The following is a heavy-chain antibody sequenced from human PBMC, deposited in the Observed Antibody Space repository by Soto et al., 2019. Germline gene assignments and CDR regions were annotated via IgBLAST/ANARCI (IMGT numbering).Heavy chain of an antibody. V-gene: IGHV4-31*03. D-gene: IGHD5-12*01. Sequence: SETLSLTCTVSGGSISSGGYYWSWIRQRPGKGLEWIGYIFYSGSTYYNPSPKSRVTISVDTSKNQFSLKLSSVTAADTAVYYCARVGRSVVTTILDYWGQGTLVTVSS. CDR1: GGSISSGGYY. J-gene: IGHJ4*02. CDR3: ARVGRSVVTTILDY. CDR2: IFYSGST.